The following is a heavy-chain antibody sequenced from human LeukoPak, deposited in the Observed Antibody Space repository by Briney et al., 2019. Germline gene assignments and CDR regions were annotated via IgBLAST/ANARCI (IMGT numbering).Heavy chain of an antibody. J-gene: IGHJ4*02. CDR3: ARHMMTGYYNVIQFDY. Sequence: SETLSLTCTVSAGSISGSSDYWGWVRQPPGKGLEWIGSIYYSGSTYYNPSLEGRVTISVDTSKNEFSLKLSSVTAADTAVFYCARHMMTGYYNVIQFDYWGQGTLVTVSS. D-gene: IGHD3-9*01. CDR2: IYYSGST. CDR1: AGSISGSSDY. V-gene: IGHV4-39*01.